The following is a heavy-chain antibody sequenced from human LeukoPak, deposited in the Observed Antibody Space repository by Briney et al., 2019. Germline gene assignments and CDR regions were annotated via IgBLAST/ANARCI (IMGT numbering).Heavy chain of an antibody. J-gene: IGHJ4*02. V-gene: IGHV4-34*01. Sequence: SETLSLTCAVYGGYLSGYYWSWIRQPPGKGLEWIGEINHSGSTHYNPSLKSRVTISVDTSKNQFSLKLSSVTAADTAVYYCARGGPYSSGWSRLGYWGQGTLVTVSS. D-gene: IGHD6-19*01. CDR1: GGYLSGYY. CDR2: INHSGST. CDR3: ARGGPYSSGWSRLGY.